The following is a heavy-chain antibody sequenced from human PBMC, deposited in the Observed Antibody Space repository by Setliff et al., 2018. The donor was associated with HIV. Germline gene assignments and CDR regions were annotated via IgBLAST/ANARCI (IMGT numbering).Heavy chain of an antibody. V-gene: IGHV4-59*11. CDR1: GGSTNGHS. CDR3: ARTTVRDFGLVITNFDQ. Sequence: SETLSLTCTVSGGSTNGHSWSWIRQPPGKVLEWIGCIDHSETTNYNPSLKSRLTISIDTSKTQFSLNLSSVTAADTAVYYCARTTVRDFGLVITNFDQWGLGTLVTVSS. D-gene: IGHD3-3*01. CDR2: IDHSETT. J-gene: IGHJ4*02.